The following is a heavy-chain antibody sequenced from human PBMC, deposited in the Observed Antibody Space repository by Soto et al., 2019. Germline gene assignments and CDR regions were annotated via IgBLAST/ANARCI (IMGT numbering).Heavy chain of an antibody. D-gene: IGHD5-18*01. J-gene: IGHJ6*02. CDR3: ACIFSGGYGYGFYYYGMDV. Sequence: QLQLQESGPGLVKPSETLSLTCTVSGGSISSSSYYWGWIRQHPGKGLEWLGSIYYSGSTYYNPSLKIRVTISVDTSKNQFSLKLSYVTAADTAVYYCACIFSGGYGYGFYYYGMDVWGQGTTVTVSS. V-gene: IGHV4-39*01. CDR1: GGSISSSSYY. CDR2: IYYSGST.